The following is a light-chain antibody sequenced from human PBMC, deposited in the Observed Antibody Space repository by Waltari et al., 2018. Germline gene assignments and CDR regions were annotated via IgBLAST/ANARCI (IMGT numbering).Light chain of an antibody. Sequence: ESVLTTSPGTLSLSPGARVTLSCRASQTIKSSHLAWYQQKAGQAPRLLIYGASSRAPGIPDRFSGGGSGTDFTLTINRLQPEDFAVYHCQQYGSSPYTFGQGTKLAIK. CDR1: QTIKSSH. V-gene: IGKV3-20*01. CDR3: QQYGSSPYT. CDR2: GAS. J-gene: IGKJ2*01.